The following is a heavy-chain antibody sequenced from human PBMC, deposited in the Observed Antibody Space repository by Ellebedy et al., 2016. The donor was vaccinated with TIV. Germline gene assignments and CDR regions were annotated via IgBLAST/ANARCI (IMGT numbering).Heavy chain of an antibody. CDR3: ARDCDLYNSGSYRAFDV. J-gene: IGHJ3*01. V-gene: IGHV4-59*01. D-gene: IGHD3-10*01. CDR1: GGSISTYF. Sequence: PGGSLRLSCTVSGGSISTYFWSWIRQPPGQGLEWIGYISYSGSTNYNPSLNSRVTISLDTSKNQFSLRLTSVTAADTAVYYCARDCDLYNSGSYRAFDVWGQGTVVTVSS. CDR2: ISYSGST.